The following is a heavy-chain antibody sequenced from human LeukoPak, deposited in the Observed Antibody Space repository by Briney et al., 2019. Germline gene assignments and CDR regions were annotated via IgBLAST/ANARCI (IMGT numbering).Heavy chain of an antibody. V-gene: IGHV1-69*01. CDR3: ARGGIFGVVIPLDI. CDR1: GGTFSSYA. D-gene: IGHD3-3*01. CDR2: IIPIFGTA. J-gene: IGHJ3*02. Sequence: GSSVKVSXKASGGTFSSYAISWMRQAPGQGLEWIGGIIPIFGTANYAQKFQGRVTITADESTSTAYMELSSLRSEDTAVYYCARGGIFGVVIPLDIWGQGTMVTVSS.